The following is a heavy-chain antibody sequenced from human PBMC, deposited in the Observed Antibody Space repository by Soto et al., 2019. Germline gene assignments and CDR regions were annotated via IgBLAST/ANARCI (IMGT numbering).Heavy chain of an antibody. J-gene: IGHJ4*02. D-gene: IGHD2-2*02. CDR2: INHSGST. CDR1: GGSFSGYY. Sequence: SETLSLTCAVYGGSFSGYYWSWIRQPPGKGLEWIGEINHSGSTNYNPSLKSRVTISVDTSKNQFSLKLSSVTAADTAVYYCARGRYSGTHDYWGQGTLVTGSS. V-gene: IGHV4-34*01. CDR3: ARGRYSGTHDY.